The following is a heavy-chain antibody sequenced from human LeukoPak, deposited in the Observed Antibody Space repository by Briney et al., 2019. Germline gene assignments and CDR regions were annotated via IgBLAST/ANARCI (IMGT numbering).Heavy chain of an antibody. CDR1: GGSITRSNYY. V-gene: IGHV4-30-4*08. Sequence: PSETLYLTCTVSGGSITRSNYYWSWIRQPPGKGVEWIGYIYYSGNTYYNPSLKSRVTITGDTSKNQFSLKLSSVTAADTAVYHCASKEWVSYYMDAWGKGTTVTVSS. CDR2: IYYSGNT. CDR3: ASKEWVSYYMDA. D-gene: IGHD1-26*01. J-gene: IGHJ6*03.